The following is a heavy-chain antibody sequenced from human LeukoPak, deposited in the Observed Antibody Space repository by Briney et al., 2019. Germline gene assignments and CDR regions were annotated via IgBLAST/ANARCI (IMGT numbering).Heavy chain of an antibody. CDR3: VRDMEPLRYFDT. CDR2: ISKNTVDT. D-gene: IGHD3-9*01. J-gene: IGHJ4*02. CDR1: GFIFSRYA. Sequence: PGGSLRLSCTGSGFIFSRYAVSWVRQAPGEGLEGVSAISKNTVDTYYADSVKGRLTISRDSSENTVYLQMNSLRAEDTAVYYCVRDMEPLRYFDTWGQGTLVTVSS. V-gene: IGHV3-23*01.